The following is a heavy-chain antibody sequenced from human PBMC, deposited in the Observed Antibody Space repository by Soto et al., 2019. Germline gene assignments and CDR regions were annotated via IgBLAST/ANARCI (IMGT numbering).Heavy chain of an antibody. J-gene: IGHJ4*02. Sequence: GGSLRLSCAASGFTFSSYAMHWVRQAPGKGLEWVAVISYDGSNKYYADSVKGRFTISRDNSKNTLYLQMNSLRAEDTAVYYCARDRIVEMATITVDYWGQGTLVTVSS. CDR2: ISYDGSNK. D-gene: IGHD5-12*01. CDR1: GFTFSSYA. CDR3: ARDRIVEMATITVDY. V-gene: IGHV3-30-3*01.